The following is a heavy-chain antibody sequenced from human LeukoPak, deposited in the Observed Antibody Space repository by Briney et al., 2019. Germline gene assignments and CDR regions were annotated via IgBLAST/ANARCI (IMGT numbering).Heavy chain of an antibody. D-gene: IGHD6-19*01. Sequence: GGSLRLSCAASGFTFDDYAMHWVRQAPGKGLEWVSGISWNSGSIGYADSVKGRFTFSRDNAKNSLYLQMNSLRAEDTAVYYCASSPEDSSGWYYFQHWGQGTLVTVSS. V-gene: IGHV3-9*01. J-gene: IGHJ1*01. CDR2: ISWNSGSI. CDR3: ASSPEDSSGWYYFQH. CDR1: GFTFDDYA.